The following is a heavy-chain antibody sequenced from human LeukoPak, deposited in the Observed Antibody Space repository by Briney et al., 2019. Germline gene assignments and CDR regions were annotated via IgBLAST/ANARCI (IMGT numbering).Heavy chain of an antibody. Sequence: AASVKVSCKASGFTFTSSAMQWVRQARGQRLEWIGWIVVGSGNTNYAQKFQKRVTITRDMSTSTAYMELSSLRSEDTAVYYCAARTYYYDSSGPTGDYWGQGTLVTVSS. D-gene: IGHD3-22*01. CDR2: IVVGSGNT. CDR3: AARTYYYDSSGPTGDY. CDR1: GFTFTSSA. V-gene: IGHV1-58*02. J-gene: IGHJ4*02.